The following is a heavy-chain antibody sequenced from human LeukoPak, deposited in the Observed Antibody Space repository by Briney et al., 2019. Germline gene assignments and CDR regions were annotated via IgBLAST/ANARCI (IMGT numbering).Heavy chain of an antibody. J-gene: IGHJ4*02. D-gene: IGHD3-22*01. CDR2: IYSGGST. CDR3: ARGGYDSSGDYYYFDF. V-gene: IGHV3-53*01. CDR1: GFTVNSKY. Sequence: GGSLRLSCAASGFTVNSKYMSWVRQAPGKGLEWVSTIYSGGSTYYTGSLKGRFTISRDNSKNTVYLQMNSLRAEDTAVYYCARGGYDSSGDYYYFDFWGQGTLVTVSS.